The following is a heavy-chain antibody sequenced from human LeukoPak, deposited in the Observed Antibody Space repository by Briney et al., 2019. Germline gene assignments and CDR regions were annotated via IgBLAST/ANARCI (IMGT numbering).Heavy chain of an antibody. CDR2: IITIFGTA. V-gene: IGHV1-69*05. Sequence: ASVKVSCKASGGTFSSYAISWVRQAPGQGLEWMGGIITIFGTANYAQKFQGRVTITTDESTSTAYMELSSLRSEDTAVYYCARSGYCSSTSCSNYYYYYYIDVWGKGTTVTVSS. D-gene: IGHD2-2*01. CDR3: ARSGYCSSTSCSNYYYYYYIDV. CDR1: GGTFSSYA. J-gene: IGHJ6*03.